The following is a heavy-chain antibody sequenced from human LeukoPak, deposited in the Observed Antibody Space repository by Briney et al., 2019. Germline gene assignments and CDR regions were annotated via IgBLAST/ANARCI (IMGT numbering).Heavy chain of an antibody. Sequence: GGSLGLSCAASGFTFSSYWMCWVRQAPGKGLEWVANIKQDGSEKYYVDSVKGRFTISRDNAKNSLHLQLNSLRAEDTAVYYCASGARGTREGGDLYSFDYWGQGTLVTVSS. D-gene: IGHD4-17*01. V-gene: IGHV3-7*01. CDR1: GFTFSSYW. CDR2: IKQDGSEK. CDR3: ASGARGTREGGDLYSFDY. J-gene: IGHJ4*02.